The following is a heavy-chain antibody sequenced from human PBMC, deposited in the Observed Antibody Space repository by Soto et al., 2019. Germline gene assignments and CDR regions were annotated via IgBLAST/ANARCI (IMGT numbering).Heavy chain of an antibody. Sequence: KTSETLSLTCTVSGGSISSGGYYWSWIRQHPGKGLEWIGYIYYSGSTYYNPSLKSRVTISVDTSKNQFSLKLSSVTAADTAAYYCARDLHQLLWFGELTAWFDPWGQGTLVTVSS. D-gene: IGHD3-10*01. CDR1: GGSISSGGYY. CDR2: IYYSGST. J-gene: IGHJ5*02. V-gene: IGHV4-31*03. CDR3: ARDLHQLLWFGELTAWFDP.